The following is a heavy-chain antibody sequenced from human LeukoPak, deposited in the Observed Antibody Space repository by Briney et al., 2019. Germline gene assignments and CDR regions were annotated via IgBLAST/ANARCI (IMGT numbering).Heavy chain of an antibody. CDR3: ARSIAAAGTEVDY. J-gene: IGHJ4*02. Sequence: SETLSLTCAVYGGSFSGYYWSWIRQPPGKGLEWIGEINHSGSTNYNPSLKSRVTISVDTSKNQCSLKLSSVTAADTAVYYCARSIAAAGTEVDYWGQGTLVTVSS. D-gene: IGHD6-13*01. CDR1: GGSFSGYY. V-gene: IGHV4-34*01. CDR2: INHSGST.